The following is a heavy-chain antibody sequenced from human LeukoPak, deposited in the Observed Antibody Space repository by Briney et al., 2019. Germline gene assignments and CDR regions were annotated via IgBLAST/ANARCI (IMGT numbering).Heavy chain of an antibody. V-gene: IGHV3-23*01. CDR2: ISGSGGST. CDR3: AKSEGIAVAGSADY. D-gene: IGHD6-19*01. J-gene: IGHJ4*02. CDR1: GFTFSSYA. Sequence: PGGSLRLSCAASGFTFSSYAMSWVRQAPGKGLEWVSAISGSGGSTYYADSVKGRLTISRDNSKNTLYPQMNSLRAEDTAIYYCAKSEGIAVAGSADYWGQGTLVTVSS.